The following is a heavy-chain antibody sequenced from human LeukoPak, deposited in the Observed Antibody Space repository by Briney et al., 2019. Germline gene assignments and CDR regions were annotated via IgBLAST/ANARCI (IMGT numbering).Heavy chain of an antibody. CDR2: ISGSGGST. CDR1: GFTFSSYA. Sequence: PGGSLRLSCAASGFTFSSYAMSWVRQAPGKGLEWVSAISGSGGSTYYADSVKGRFTISRDNSKNTLYLQMNSLRAEDTAVYYCAKDLGIGYCSSTSCYTIDYWGQGTLVTVSS. D-gene: IGHD2-2*02. V-gene: IGHV3-23*01. CDR3: AKDLGIGYCSSTSCYTIDY. J-gene: IGHJ4*02.